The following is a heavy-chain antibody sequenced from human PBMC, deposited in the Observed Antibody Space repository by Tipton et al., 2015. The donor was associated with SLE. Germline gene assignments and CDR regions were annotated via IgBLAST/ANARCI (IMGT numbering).Heavy chain of an antibody. CDR1: GYTFTSYG. V-gene: IGHV1-18*01. D-gene: IGHD3-3*02. J-gene: IGHJ6*03. Sequence: QSGAEVKKPGASVKVSCKASGYTFTSYGISWVRQAPGQGLEWMGWISAYNGNTNYAQKLQGRVTMTTDTSTTTAYMELRSLRSDDTAIYYCAKGAIHHFWNNYNYYYMDVWGNGTTVTVSS. CDR3: AKGAIHHFWNNYNYYYMDV. CDR2: ISAYNGNT.